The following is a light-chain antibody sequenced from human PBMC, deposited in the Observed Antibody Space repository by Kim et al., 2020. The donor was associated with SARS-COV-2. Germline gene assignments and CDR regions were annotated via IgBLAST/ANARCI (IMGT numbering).Light chain of an antibody. J-gene: IGKJ1*01. CDR1: QSVGTW. CDR2: DAS. V-gene: IGKV1-5*01. Sequence: DIQMTQSTSTLSASVGDTVTITCRASQSVGTWVAWHQQVPGKAPKLLIYDASHLKSGVPSRFSGSGSGTDFSLTISSLQPDDFATYYCQQYDTYSTRTFGQGTKVEIK. CDR3: QQYDTYSTRT.